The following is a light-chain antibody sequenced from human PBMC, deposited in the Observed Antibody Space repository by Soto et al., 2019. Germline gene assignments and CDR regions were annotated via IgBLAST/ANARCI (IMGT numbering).Light chain of an antibody. J-gene: IGKJ1*01. V-gene: IGKV1-5*01. CDR1: QSISSW. Sequence: DIQMTQSPSTLSASVGDRVTITCRASQSISSWLAWYQQKPGKAPKLLIYDASSLESWVPSRFSGSGSGTELALSISSLQPDYFATYYCQQYNSWWTFGQGTKVEIK. CDR2: DAS. CDR3: QQYNSWWT.